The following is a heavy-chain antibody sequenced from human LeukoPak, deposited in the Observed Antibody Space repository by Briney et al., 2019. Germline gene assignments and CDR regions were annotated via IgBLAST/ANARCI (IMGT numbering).Heavy chain of an antibody. D-gene: IGHD3-10*01. CDR1: GGSISSYY. V-gene: IGHV4-4*07. CDR3: ARDKKVRGYDGMDA. Sequence: PSETLSLTCTVSGGSISSYYWSWIRQPAGKGLEWIGRICTSGSTNYNPSLKSRVTMSVDTSKNQFSLKLSSVTAADTAVYYCARDKKVRGYDGMDAWGQGTTVTVSS. CDR2: ICTSGST. J-gene: IGHJ6*02.